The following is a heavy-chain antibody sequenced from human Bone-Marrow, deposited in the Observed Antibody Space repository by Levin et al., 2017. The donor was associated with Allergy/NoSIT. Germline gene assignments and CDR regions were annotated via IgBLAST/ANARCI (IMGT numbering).Heavy chain of an antibody. CDR3: ARAASDRKYYEFLSGFYSHYDALDV. CDR1: GYTFTSYD. D-gene: IGHD3-3*01. J-gene: IGHJ6*02. V-gene: IGHV1-8*01. Sequence: ASVKVSCKASGYTFTSYDINWVLQATGQGLEWMGWMNPNSGNTGSAQKFEGRVTMTRNTSISTAYMEVSSLRSEDTAVYYCARAASDRKYYEFLSGFYSHYDALDVWGQGTTVTVS. CDR2: MNPNSGNT.